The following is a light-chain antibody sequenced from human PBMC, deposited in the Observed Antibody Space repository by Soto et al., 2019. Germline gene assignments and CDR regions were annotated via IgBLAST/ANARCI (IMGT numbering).Light chain of an antibody. CDR3: QQRGKWPRT. Sequence: EIVLTQSPATLSLSPGERATLSCRASQSVSSYLAWYQQKPGQAPRLLIYDASNRATDIPARFSGSGSGTDFTLTISSLESEDFGVYYCQQRGKWPRTCGQGTKLEIK. CDR2: DAS. V-gene: IGKV3-11*01. J-gene: IGKJ2*01. CDR1: QSVSSY.